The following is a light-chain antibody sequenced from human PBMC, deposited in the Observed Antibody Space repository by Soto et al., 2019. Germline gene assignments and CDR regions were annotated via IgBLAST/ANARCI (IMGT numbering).Light chain of an antibody. Sequence: IQLTQSPSSLSASVGDRVTITCRASQGISSYLAWYQQKPGKAPKLLIYAASTLQSGVPSSFSGSGSGTDFTLTISSLQPGDFATYYGQQLNSYPLTFGGGTRWIS. CDR3: QQLNSYPLT. J-gene: IGKJ4*01. CDR1: QGISSY. V-gene: IGKV1-9*01. CDR2: AAS.